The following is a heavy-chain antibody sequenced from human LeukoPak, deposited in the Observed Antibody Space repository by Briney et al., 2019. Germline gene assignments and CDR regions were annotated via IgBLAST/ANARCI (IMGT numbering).Heavy chain of an antibody. D-gene: IGHD6-25*01. J-gene: IGHJ6*02. CDR1: GYTFRSYG. Sequence: VKVSCKASGYTFRSYGITWVRQAPGQGLEWMGWINVHRSNYARPLRGRISMTIETSTSTAYMELRSLTSDDTAVYYCARGGGFNPSDYSSYYGLDVWGQGTTVTVSS. CDR3: ARGGGFNPSDYSSYYGLDV. V-gene: IGHV1-18*01. CDR2: INVHRS.